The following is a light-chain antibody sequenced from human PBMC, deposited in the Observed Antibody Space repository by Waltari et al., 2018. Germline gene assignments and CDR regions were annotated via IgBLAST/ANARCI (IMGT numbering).Light chain of an antibody. CDR2: DIS. CDR3: CSYAGSHTNLI. Sequence: QSALTQPRSLSGSPGQSVTISCTGTSVGDYNFVSWYQQLPGKVPKRLIYDISKWPSGVPNRFSGSKSGNTASLTISGLQADDEADYYCCSYAGSHTNLIFGGGTRLTVL. J-gene: IGLJ2*01. V-gene: IGLV2-11*01. CDR1: SVGDYNF.